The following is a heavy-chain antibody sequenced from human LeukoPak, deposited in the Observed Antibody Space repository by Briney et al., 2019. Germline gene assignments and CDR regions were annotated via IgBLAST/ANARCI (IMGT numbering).Heavy chain of an antibody. CDR2: IYYSGST. CDR3: ARVMSSSWELDY. D-gene: IGHD6-6*01. V-gene: IGHV4-59*01. Sequence: SETLSLTCPVSGGSISSYYWSWIRQPPGKGLEWIGYIYYSGSTNYNPSLKSRVTISVDTSKNQFSLKLSSVTAADTAVYYCARVMSSSWELDYWGQGTLVAVSS. CDR1: GGSISSYY. J-gene: IGHJ4*02.